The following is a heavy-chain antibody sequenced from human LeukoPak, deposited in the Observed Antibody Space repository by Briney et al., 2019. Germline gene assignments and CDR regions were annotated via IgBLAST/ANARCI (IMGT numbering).Heavy chain of an antibody. CDR2: ISGSGDSA. J-gene: IGHJ5*02. Sequence: PGGSLRLSCAAPGFTFSSYAMSWVRQAPGNGLEWVSVISGSGDSAYYADSVRGRFTISRDNSRNTVYLQMNSLSADDTAIYYCAKAVVTTGFDPWGQGTLVTVSS. V-gene: IGHV3-23*01. CDR3: AKAVVTTGFDP. D-gene: IGHD2-21*02. CDR1: GFTFSSYA.